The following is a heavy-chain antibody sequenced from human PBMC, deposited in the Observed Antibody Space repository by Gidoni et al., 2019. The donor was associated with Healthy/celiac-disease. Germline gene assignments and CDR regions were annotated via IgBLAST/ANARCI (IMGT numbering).Heavy chain of an antibody. CDR3: TRPVTTLWYYYGMDV. CDR1: GFTFSGSA. V-gene: IGHV3-73*02. J-gene: IGHJ6*02. D-gene: IGHD4-17*01. CDR2: IRSKANSYAT. Sequence: EVQLVESGGGLVQPGGSLKLSCAASGFTFSGSAMHWVRQASGKGLEWVGRIRSKANSYATAYAASVKGRFTISRDDSKNTAYLQMNSLKTEDTAVYYCTRPVTTLWYYYGMDVWGQGTTVTVSS.